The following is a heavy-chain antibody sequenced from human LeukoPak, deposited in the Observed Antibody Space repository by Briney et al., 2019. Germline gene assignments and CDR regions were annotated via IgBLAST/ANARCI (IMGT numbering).Heavy chain of an antibody. D-gene: IGHD3-22*01. Sequence: SETLSLTCTVSGGSITSYSWSWIRQPPGKGLEWIGYIYHSGSTYYNPSLKSRVTISVDRSKNQFSLKLSSVTAADTAVYYCARDGHDSSGYYHDYWGQGTLVTVSS. CDR2: IYHSGST. V-gene: IGHV4-30-2*01. CDR1: GGSITSYS. J-gene: IGHJ4*02. CDR3: ARDGHDSSGYYHDY.